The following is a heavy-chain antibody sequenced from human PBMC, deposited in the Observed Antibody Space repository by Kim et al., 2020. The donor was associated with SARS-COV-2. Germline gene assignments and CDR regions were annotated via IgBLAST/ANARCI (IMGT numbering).Heavy chain of an antibody. Sequence: GRFTISRDNSKNTLYLQMNSLRAEDTAVYYCAKSTYDYVWGSYDYYGMDVWGQGTTVTVSS. J-gene: IGHJ6*02. CDR3: AKSTYDYVWGSYDYYGMDV. V-gene: IGHV3-23*01. D-gene: IGHD3-16*01.